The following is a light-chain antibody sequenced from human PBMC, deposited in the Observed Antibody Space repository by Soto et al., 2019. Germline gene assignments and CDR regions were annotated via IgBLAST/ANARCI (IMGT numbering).Light chain of an antibody. CDR3: AAWDDSLSGFWV. Sequence: QSVRTQPPSASGTPGQRVTISCSESSSNIGSNYVYWYQQLPGTAPKLLIYRNNQRPSGVPDRFSGSKSGTSASLAISGLWSEDEADYYCAAWDDSLSGFWVFGGGTKLTVL. CDR2: RNN. J-gene: IGLJ3*02. V-gene: IGLV1-47*03. CDR1: SSNIGSNY.